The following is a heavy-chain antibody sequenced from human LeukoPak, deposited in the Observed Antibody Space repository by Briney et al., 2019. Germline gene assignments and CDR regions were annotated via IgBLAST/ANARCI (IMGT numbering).Heavy chain of an antibody. J-gene: IGHJ4*02. CDR1: GFTFSRSA. Sequence: PGGSLRLSCAASGFTFSRSAMTWVRQTPGKGLDWVSSISSSGNTYYADSVKGRFTISRDNSRDTLYVQMHSLRAEDAAVYYCAKSHSEAQRGYFDYWGQGTLVTVSS. D-gene: IGHD5-24*01. CDR3: AKSHSEAQRGYFDY. V-gene: IGHV3-23*01. CDR2: ISSSGNT.